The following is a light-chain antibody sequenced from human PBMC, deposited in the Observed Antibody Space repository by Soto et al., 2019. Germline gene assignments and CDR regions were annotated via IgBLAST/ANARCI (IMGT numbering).Light chain of an antibody. Sequence: DIVFTQTPGTLSFSPGERATLSCRASQSVSSSYLAWYQQKPGQAPRLLIYGASSRATGIPDRFSGSGSGTDFTLTISRLEPEDFAVYFCQQYGSSPWPFGQGTKVDI. CDR2: GAS. V-gene: IGKV3-20*01. J-gene: IGKJ1*01. CDR1: QSVSSSY. CDR3: QQYGSSPWP.